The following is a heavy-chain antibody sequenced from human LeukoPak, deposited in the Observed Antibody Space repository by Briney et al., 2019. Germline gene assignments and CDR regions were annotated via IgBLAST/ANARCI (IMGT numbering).Heavy chain of an antibody. CDR3: ARETRVRWTDY. CDR1: GFTFDYYT. D-gene: IGHD5-24*01. J-gene: IGHJ4*02. Sequence: GGSLRLSCAASGFTFDYYTMHWVRQPPGKGLEWVSFISWDGGSTYYADSVKGRFTISRDNAKNSLYLQMNSLRAEDTAVYYCARETRVRWTDYWGQGILVTVSS. V-gene: IGHV3-43*01. CDR2: ISWDGGST.